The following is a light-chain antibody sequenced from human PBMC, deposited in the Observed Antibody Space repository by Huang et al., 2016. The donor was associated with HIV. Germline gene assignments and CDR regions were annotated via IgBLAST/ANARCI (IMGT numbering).Light chain of an antibody. CDR2: DAS. J-gene: IGKJ3*01. CDR1: QSVGSF. V-gene: IGKV3-11*01. Sequence: EIVLTQSPATLSLSPGERATLSCRASQSVGSFLAWYQQKPGQAPRLLIYDASCRATGIPARFSGGGSGTDFTLTISSLEPEDFAVYYCQQRTYSFTFGPGTKVD. CDR3: QQRTYSFT.